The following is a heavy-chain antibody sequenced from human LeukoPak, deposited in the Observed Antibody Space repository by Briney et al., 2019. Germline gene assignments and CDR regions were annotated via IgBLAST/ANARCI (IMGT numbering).Heavy chain of an antibody. CDR1: GFTFSSYG. CDR2: ISYDGSDE. V-gene: IGHV3-30*18. D-gene: IGHD3-10*01. Sequence: GWSLRLSCAASGFTFSSYGMHWVRQAPGKGLEWVAVISYDGSDEYYADSVKGRFTISRDNSKNTLYLQVNSLRAEDTAVYYCAKTRENYYGPGYGMDVWGQGTTVTVSS. CDR3: AKTRENYYGPGYGMDV. J-gene: IGHJ6*02.